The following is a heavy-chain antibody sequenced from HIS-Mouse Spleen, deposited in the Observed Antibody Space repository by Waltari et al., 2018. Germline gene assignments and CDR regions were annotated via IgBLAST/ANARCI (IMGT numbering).Heavy chain of an antibody. Sequence: QLQLQESGPGLVKPSETLSLTCTVLGGSISSSSYYWGWIRQPPGKGLEWIGSIYYRARTSSPPSLKSPVTISVDTSKNQFSLKLSSVTAADTAVYYCAREIPYSSSWYDWYFDLWGRGTLVTVSS. CDR3: AREIPYSSSWYDWYFDL. J-gene: IGHJ2*01. CDR2: IYYRART. V-gene: IGHV4-39*07. D-gene: IGHD6-13*01. CDR1: GGSISSSSYY.